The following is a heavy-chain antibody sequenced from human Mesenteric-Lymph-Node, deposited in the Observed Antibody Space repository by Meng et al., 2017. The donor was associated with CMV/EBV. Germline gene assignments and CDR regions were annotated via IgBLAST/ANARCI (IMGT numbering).Heavy chain of an antibody. CDR1: GYTFTSYG. V-gene: IGHV1-2*02. Sequence: ASVKVSCKASGYTFTSYGISWVRQAPGQGLEWMGWVNPNSGGTNYAQNFQGRVTMTRDTSISTAYMELSSLRSDDTAVYYCARGSPLTAFGYWGQETLVTVSS. CDR3: ARGSPLTAFGY. CDR2: VNPNSGGT. D-gene: IGHD1-14*01. J-gene: IGHJ4*02.